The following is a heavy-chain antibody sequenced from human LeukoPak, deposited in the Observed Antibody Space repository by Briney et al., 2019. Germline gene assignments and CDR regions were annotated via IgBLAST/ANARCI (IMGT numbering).Heavy chain of an antibody. D-gene: IGHD3-22*01. J-gene: IGHJ4*02. Sequence: GGSLRLSCAASGFTFSDYYMSWIRQAPGKGLEGVSYISSSGSNIYYADSVKGRFTISRDNAKNSLYLQMNSLRAEDTAVYYCARAKYYYDSSGYFWGQGTLVTVSS. CDR2: ISSSGSNI. V-gene: IGHV3-11*04. CDR3: ARAKYYYDSSGYF. CDR1: GFTFSDYY.